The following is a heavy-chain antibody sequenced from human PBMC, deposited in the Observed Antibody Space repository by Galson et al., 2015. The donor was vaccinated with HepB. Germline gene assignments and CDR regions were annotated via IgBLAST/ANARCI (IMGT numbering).Heavy chain of an antibody. CDR1: GFTFSSYT. D-gene: IGHD3-10*01. CDR3: AKVDGVLGELLYYYFDY. Sequence: SLRLSCAASGFTFSSYTMNWVRQAPGKGLEWLSYISTDSSTIYYADSVKGRFTISRDNAKNSLYLQMHSLRDEDTAVYYCAKVDGVLGELLYYYFDYWGQGTLVTVSS. V-gene: IGHV3-48*02. J-gene: IGHJ4*02. CDR2: ISTDSSTI.